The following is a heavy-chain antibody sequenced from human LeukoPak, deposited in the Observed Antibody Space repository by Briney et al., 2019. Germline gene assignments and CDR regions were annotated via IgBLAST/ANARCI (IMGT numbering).Heavy chain of an antibody. V-gene: IGHV4-31*03. CDR1: GGSISSGGYY. CDR2: IYYSGST. CDR3: ARRPRSGSYSRLDY. Sequence: ASETLSLTCTVSGGSISSGGYYWSWIRQHPGKGLEWIGYIYYSGSTYYNPSLKSRVTISVDTSKNQFSLKLSSVTAADTAVYYCARRPRSGSYSRLDYWGQGTLVTVSS. D-gene: IGHD1-26*01. J-gene: IGHJ4*02.